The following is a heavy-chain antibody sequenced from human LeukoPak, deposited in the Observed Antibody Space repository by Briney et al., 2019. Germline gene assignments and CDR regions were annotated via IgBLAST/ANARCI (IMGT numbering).Heavy chain of an antibody. CDR3: ARNRFPITGTTNNYYYMDV. D-gene: IGHD1-7*01. V-gene: IGHV3-48*04. CDR2: ISSSTTI. Sequence: GGSLRLSCAASGFIFSSYSMNWVRQAPGKGLEWLSYISSSTTIYYADSVKGRLTISRDNAKNSLYLQMNSLKAEDTAVYYCARNRFPITGTTNNYYYMDVWGKGTTVTVSS. CDR1: GFIFSSYS. J-gene: IGHJ6*03.